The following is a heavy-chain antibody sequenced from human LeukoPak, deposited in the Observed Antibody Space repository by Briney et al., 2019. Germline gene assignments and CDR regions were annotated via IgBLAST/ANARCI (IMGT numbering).Heavy chain of an antibody. CDR3: ARGSSSSSWYFDY. CDR2: TYYRSKWYN. Sequence: SQTLSLTCAISGDSVSSNSATWTWIKQSPSRGLEWPGRTYYRSKWYNDYALSVRGRITINPDTSKNQFSLQLNSVTPEDTAVYYCARGSSSSSWYFDYWGQGTLVTVSS. CDR1: GDSVSSNSAT. V-gene: IGHV6-1*01. D-gene: IGHD6-13*01. J-gene: IGHJ4*02.